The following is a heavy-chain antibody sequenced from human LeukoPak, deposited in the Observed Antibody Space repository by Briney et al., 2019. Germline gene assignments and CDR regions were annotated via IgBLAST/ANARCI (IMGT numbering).Heavy chain of an antibody. CDR1: GFTFSSYG. J-gene: IGHJ4*02. CDR2: IRYDGTNK. Sequence: QPGGSLRLSCAASGFTFSSYGMHWVRQAPGKGLEWVAFIRYDGTNKYYADSLKGRFTISRDNSKNTLYLQMNSLRTEDTAVYYCAKEGFGGNDYWGQGTLVTVSS. V-gene: IGHV3-30*02. CDR3: AKEGFGGNDY. D-gene: IGHD2-15*01.